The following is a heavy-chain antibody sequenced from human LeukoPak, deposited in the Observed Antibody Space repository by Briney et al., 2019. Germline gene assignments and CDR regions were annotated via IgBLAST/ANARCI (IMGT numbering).Heavy chain of an antibody. CDR1: GGSFSGYY. V-gene: IGHV4-34*01. D-gene: IGHD3-16*01. CDR3: ARDGDYGMDV. J-gene: IGHJ6*02. CDR2: INHSGST. Sequence: SETLSLTCAVYGGSFSGYYWSWIRQPPGKGLEWIGEINHSGSTYYNPSLKSRVTISVDTSKNQFSLKLSSVTAADTAVYYCARDGDYGMDVWGQGTTVTVSS.